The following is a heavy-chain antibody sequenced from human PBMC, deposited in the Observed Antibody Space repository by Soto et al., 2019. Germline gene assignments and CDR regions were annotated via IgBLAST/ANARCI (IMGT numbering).Heavy chain of an antibody. D-gene: IGHD6-13*01. CDR2: INPSGGST. J-gene: IGHJ4*02. Sequence: GASVKVSCKASGYTFTSYYMHWVRQAPGQGLEWMGIINPSGGSTRYAQKFQGRVTINPDTSKNQFSLQLNSVTPEDTAVYYCARVRFEQQMSHFDYWGQGILVTVSS. CDR3: ARVRFEQQMSHFDY. V-gene: IGHV1-46*01. CDR1: GYTFTSYY.